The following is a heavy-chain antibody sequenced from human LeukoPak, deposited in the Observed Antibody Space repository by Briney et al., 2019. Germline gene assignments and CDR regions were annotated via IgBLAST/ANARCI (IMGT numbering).Heavy chain of an antibody. J-gene: IGHJ4*02. V-gene: IGHV3-72*01. CDR1: GFTFSDHY. D-gene: IGHD3-22*01. Sequence: GGSLRLSCAASGFTFSDHYMDWVRQAPGKGLEWVGRSRNKANSYTTEYAASVKGRFNISRDDSKNSLYLQMNSLRAEDTAVYYCAKVGVIVVVIPQGFDYWGQGTLVTVSS. CDR3: AKVGVIVVVIPQGFDY. CDR2: SRNKANSYTT.